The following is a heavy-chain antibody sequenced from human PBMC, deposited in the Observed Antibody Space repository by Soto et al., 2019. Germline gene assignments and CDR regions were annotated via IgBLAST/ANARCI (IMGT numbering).Heavy chain of an antibody. D-gene: IGHD6-19*01. CDR2: IKQDGSEK. J-gene: IGHJ4*02. CDR3: AQELGRGWLNGLAY. V-gene: IGHV3-7*01. Sequence: GGSLRLSCAAPGFTFSSYWMSWVRQAPGKGLEWVANIKQDGSEKYYVDSVKGRFAISRDNAKNSLYLQMNSLRAEDTAVYYCAQELGRGWLNGLAYWGQGTPVTVSS. CDR1: GFTFSSYW.